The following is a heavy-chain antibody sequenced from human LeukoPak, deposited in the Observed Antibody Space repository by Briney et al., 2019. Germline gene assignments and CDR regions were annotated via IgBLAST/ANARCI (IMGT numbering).Heavy chain of an antibody. D-gene: IGHD3-10*01. CDR2: INHSGST. CDR3: ARGPASGSDFAWFDP. V-gene: IGHV4-34*01. CDR1: GGSLSNYY. J-gene: IGHJ5*02. Sequence: SETLSLTCAVYGGSLSNYYWSWIRQPPGKGLEWIGEINHSGSTKFNPSLKSRVTILVDMSKSQFSLELRSVTAADTAVYYCARGPASGSDFAWFDPWGQGTLVTVSS.